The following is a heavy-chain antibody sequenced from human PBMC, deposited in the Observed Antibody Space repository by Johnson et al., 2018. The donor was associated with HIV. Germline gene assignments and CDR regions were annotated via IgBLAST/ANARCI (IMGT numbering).Heavy chain of an antibody. D-gene: IGHD1-26*01. J-gene: IGHJ3*02. CDR3: ARGRASWELYDAFEI. Sequence: QVQLVESGGGVVQPGGSLRLSCAASGFTFSSYAMHWVRQAPGKGLEWVAVISYDGSSKYYADSVKGRFTISRDNSKNTLYLQMSILRAGDTAVYYCARGRASWELYDAFEIWGQGTMVIVSS. CDR2: ISYDGSSK. CDR1: GFTFSSYA. V-gene: IGHV3-30-3*01.